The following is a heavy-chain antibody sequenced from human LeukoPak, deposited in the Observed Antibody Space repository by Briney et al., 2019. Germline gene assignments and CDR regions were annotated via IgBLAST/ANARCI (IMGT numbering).Heavy chain of an antibody. J-gene: IGHJ6*03. CDR1: GGSISTYY. V-gene: IGHV4-39*07. CDR2: IYYSGST. D-gene: IGHD3-3*01. CDR3: ARALRPSGITIFGVQIYYYYMDV. Sequence: SETLSLTCTVSGGSISTYYWSWIRQPPGKGLEWIGSIYYSGSTYYNPSLKSRVTISVDTSKNQFSLKLSSVTAADTAVYYCARALRPSGITIFGVQIYYYYMDVWGKGTTVTVSS.